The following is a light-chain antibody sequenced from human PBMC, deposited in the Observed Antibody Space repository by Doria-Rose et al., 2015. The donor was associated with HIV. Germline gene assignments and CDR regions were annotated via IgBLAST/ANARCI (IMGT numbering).Light chain of an antibody. CDR3: QQYYSYPPT. J-gene: IGKJ1*01. CDR2: AAS. V-gene: IGKV1-8*01. Sequence: AIRMTQSPSSLSASTGDRVTITCRASQDISNYLAWYQQKPGKAPKLLIYAASILQSGVPSRFSGSGSGTDFTLTISYLQSEDFATYYCQQYYSYPPTFGQGTEVEVK. CDR1: QDISNY.